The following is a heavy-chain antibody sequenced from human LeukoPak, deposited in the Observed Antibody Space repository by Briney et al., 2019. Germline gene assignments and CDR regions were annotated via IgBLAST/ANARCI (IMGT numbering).Heavy chain of an antibody. J-gene: IGHJ4*02. CDR2: MSYDGSIK. Sequence: GGSLRLSCAASGFNFSTYAMHWVRQAPGKGLEWVSVMSYDGSIKYYGDSVKGRFTISRDNSKNTLYLRMNSLRTEDTAVYYCAKDQPDPLIDWLFGYFDNWGQGTLVTVSS. CDR1: GFNFSTYA. D-gene: IGHD3-9*01. V-gene: IGHV3-30*18. CDR3: AKDQPDPLIDWLFGYFDN.